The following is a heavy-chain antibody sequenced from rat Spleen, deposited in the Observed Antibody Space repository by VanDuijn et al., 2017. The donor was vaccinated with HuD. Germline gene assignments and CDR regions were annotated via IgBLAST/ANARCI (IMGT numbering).Heavy chain of an antibody. CDR1: GFTFSNYD. D-gene: IGHD1-1*01. J-gene: IGHJ1*01. CDR2: IPNGGPNT. Sequence: EVQLVESGGGLVQPGRSLKLSCAASGFTFSNYDMAWVRQAPTKGLEWVASIPNGGPNTYYSDSVKDRFTISSDTAKSTLYLQMNSLRSEDTATYYCARAYSGWYFDFWGPGTMVTVSS. CDR3: ARAYSGWYFDF. V-gene: IGHV5-25*01.